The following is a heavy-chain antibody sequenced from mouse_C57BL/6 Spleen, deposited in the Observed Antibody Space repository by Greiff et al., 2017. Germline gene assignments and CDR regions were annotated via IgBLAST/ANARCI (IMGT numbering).Heavy chain of an antibody. Sequence: EVQRVESGGGLVKPGGSLKLSCAASGFTFSDYGMHWVRQAPEKGLEWVAYISSGSSTFYYADTVKGRFTISRDNAKNTLFLQMTSLRSEDTAMYYCARRAYGYAMDYWGQGTSVTVSS. CDR1: GFTFSDYG. J-gene: IGHJ4*01. D-gene: IGHD3-1*01. CDR2: ISSGSSTF. CDR3: ARRAYGYAMDY. V-gene: IGHV5-17*01.